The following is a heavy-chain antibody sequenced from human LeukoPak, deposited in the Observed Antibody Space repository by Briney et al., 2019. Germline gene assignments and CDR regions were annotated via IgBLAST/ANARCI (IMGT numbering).Heavy chain of an antibody. D-gene: IGHD2-2*01. CDR2: MNPNSGNT. CDR3: ARGRVVPGAIYYYYYYMDV. CDR1: GYTFTSCD. V-gene: IGHV1-8*01. J-gene: IGHJ6*03. Sequence: ASVKVSCKASGYTFTSCDINWVRQATGQGLEWMGWMNPNSGNTGYAQKFQGRVTMTRNTSISTAYMELSSLRSEDTAVYYYARGRVVPGAIYYYYYYMDVWGKGTTVTVSS.